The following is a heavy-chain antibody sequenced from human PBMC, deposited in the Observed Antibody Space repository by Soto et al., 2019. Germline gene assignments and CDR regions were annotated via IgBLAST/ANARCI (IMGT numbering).Heavy chain of an antibody. CDR1: GFIFSTYS. V-gene: IGHV3-48*02. D-gene: IGHD5-12*01. Sequence: EVHLVESGGNLVQPGGSLRLSCEASGFIFSTYSMNWVRQAPGKGLEWVSYIDSGSGTIHYADSVEGRFTISRDNPKNSLYLHMNSLRDEDTAVYYCARDTKPDGYNFDHWGQGTLVTVSS. J-gene: IGHJ5*02. CDR3: ARDTKPDGYNFDH. CDR2: IDSGSGTI.